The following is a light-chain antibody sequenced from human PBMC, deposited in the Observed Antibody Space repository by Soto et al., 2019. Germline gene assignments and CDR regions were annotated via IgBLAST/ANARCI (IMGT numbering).Light chain of an antibody. CDR3: QQRSNWPRT. V-gene: IGKV3-11*01. J-gene: IGKJ4*01. CDR1: QSVSSY. CDR2: DAS. Sequence: EIVLTQSPATLSLSPGERATLSCRASQSVSSYLAWYQQKPGQAPRLLIYDASNRATGIPARLSGSGSGTDFTLTISRLEPEDFAVYYCQQRSNWPRTFGGGTKVEIK.